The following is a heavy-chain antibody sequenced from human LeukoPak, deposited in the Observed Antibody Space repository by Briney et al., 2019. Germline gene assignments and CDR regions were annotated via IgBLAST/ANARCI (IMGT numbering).Heavy chain of an antibody. D-gene: IGHD6-13*01. CDR2: IGHNTGGT. Sequence: ASVKVSCKASGYTFTGYYIHWVRQAPGQGLEWMGWIGHNTGGTNYAQKFQGRVTMTRDTSISTAYMKLSSLISDDTAVYYCAKDSPESAAGIVQHWGQGTLVTVSS. CDR1: GYTFTGYY. CDR3: AKDSPESAAGIVQH. V-gene: IGHV1-2*02. J-gene: IGHJ1*01.